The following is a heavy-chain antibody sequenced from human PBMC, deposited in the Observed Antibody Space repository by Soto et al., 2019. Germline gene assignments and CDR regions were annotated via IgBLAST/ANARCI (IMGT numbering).Heavy chain of an antibody. CDR3: ARRILRFTTVTTHGDFDY. CDR1: GGSISSSSYY. V-gene: IGHV4-39*01. CDR2: IYYSGST. D-gene: IGHD4-17*01. Sequence: NPSETLSLTCTVSGGSISSSSYYWGWIRQPPGKGLEWIGSIYYSGSTYYNPSLKSRVTISVDTSKNQFSLKLSSVTAADTAVYYCARRILRFTTVTTHGDFDYWGQGTLVTVSS. J-gene: IGHJ4*02.